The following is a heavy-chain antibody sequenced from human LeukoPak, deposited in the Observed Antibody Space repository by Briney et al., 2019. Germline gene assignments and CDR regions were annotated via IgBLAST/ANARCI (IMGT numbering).Heavy chain of an antibody. CDR3: ARVYNSGSFYLY. D-gene: IGHD3-10*01. J-gene: IGHJ4*02. CDR1: GYTFTCYY. V-gene: IGHV1-2*02. CDR2: INPDSGGT. Sequence: ASVKVSCKASGYTFTCYYLHWVRQAPGQGLEWMGWINPDSGGTSYAQRFQGRVAVTRDTSISTTYMELYSLRSDDTAVYYCARVYNSGSFYLYWGQGTLVTVSS.